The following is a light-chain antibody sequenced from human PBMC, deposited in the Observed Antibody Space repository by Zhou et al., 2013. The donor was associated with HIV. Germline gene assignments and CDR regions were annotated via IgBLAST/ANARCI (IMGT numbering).Light chain of an antibody. Sequence: EIVMTQSPATLSVSPGERATLSCRASQSVSSNLAWYQQKPGQSPRLLIYGASTRATGIPARFSGSGSGTEFTLTISSMQSEDFAVYYCQQYGSSPYTFGLGDQAGDQT. V-gene: IGKV3-15*01. CDR3: QQYGSSPYT. J-gene: IGKJ2*01. CDR1: QSVSSN. CDR2: GAS.